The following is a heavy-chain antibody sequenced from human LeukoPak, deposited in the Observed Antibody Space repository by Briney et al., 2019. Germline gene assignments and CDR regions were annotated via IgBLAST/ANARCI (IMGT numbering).Heavy chain of an antibody. CDR1: GFTFDNYR. D-gene: IGHD3-22*01. Sequence: GGSLRLSCAASGFTFDNYRMSWVRQAPGKGLEWVSSISSSSSYIYYADSVKGRFTISRDNAKNSLYLQMNSLRAEDTAVYYCARDYYDSNYFDYWGQGTLVTVSS. V-gene: IGHV3-21*01. CDR2: ISSSSSYI. CDR3: ARDYYDSNYFDY. J-gene: IGHJ4*02.